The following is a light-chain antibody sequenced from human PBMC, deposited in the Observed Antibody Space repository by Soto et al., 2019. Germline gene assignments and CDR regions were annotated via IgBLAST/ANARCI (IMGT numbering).Light chain of an antibody. Sequence: EIQMTQSPASLSASVGDRVTITCRASQSISTYLNWYHQKPGKAPDLLIYAASSLKSGVPSRFSGSGSGTHFTLTITGLQPADFATYYCQQNFSIPIPFGQGTRLEIK. V-gene: IGKV1-39*01. CDR3: QQNFSIPIP. J-gene: IGKJ5*01. CDR2: AAS. CDR1: QSISTY.